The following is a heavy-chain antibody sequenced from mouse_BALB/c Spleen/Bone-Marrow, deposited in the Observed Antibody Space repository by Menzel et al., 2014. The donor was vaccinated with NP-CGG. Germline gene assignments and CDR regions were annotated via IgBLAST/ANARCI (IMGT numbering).Heavy chain of an antibody. CDR1: GYLFSSYW. Sequence: VHLQQSGAELMKPWASVTISCNATGYLFSSYWLAWITPSPRPGLEWIAEILPGTGYTTYPEKFRDKSTFTAESYANIACMQLSSMTAEDSAGYYGSRRGHYVGSGLDYWGQGTTLTVAT. CDR3: SRRGHYVGSGLDY. J-gene: IGHJ2*01. CDR2: ILPGTGYT. D-gene: IGHD1-1*01. V-gene: IGHV1-9*01.